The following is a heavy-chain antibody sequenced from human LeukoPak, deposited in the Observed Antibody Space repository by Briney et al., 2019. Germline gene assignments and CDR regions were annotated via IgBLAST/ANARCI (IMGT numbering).Heavy chain of an antibody. Sequence: LETLSLTCAAYGGSFSGYYWSWIRQPPGKGLEWIGEINHSGSTNYNPSLKSRVTISVDTSKNQFSLKLSSVTAADTAVYYCARADIVVVPAATDGGGGMDVWGKGTTVTVSS. CDR2: INHSGST. CDR1: GGSFSGYY. V-gene: IGHV4-34*01. J-gene: IGHJ6*04. D-gene: IGHD2-2*01. CDR3: ARADIVVVPAATDGGGGMDV.